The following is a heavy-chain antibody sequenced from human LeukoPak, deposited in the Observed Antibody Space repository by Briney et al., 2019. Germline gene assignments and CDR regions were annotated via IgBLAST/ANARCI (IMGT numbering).Heavy chain of an antibody. V-gene: IGHV3-11*01. CDR3: ARYIMTTVEEGDYFDY. J-gene: IGHJ4*02. CDR2: ISSSGSTI. Sequence: GGSLRLSCAASGFTFSDYYMSWIRQAPGKGLEWVSYISSSGSTIYYADSVKGRFTISRDNAKNSLYLQMNSLRAEDTAVYYCARYIMTTVEEGDYFDYWGQGTLVTVSS. D-gene: IGHD4-23*01. CDR1: GFTFSDYY.